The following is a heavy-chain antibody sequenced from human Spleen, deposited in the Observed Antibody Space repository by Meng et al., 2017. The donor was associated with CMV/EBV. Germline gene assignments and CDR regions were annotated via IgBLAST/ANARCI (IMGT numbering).Heavy chain of an antibody. CDR2: IYHSGST. V-gene: IGHV4-4*02. Sequence: SISSSNGWNWVRQPPGKGMEWIGEIYHSGSTNYNPSLKSRVTMSVDKSKNQFSLNLSSVTAADTAVYYCARAPGIAAAGPEGRIIDYWGQGTLVTVSS. CDR3: ARAPGIAAAGPEGRIIDY. D-gene: IGHD6-13*01. CDR1: SISSSNG. J-gene: IGHJ4*02.